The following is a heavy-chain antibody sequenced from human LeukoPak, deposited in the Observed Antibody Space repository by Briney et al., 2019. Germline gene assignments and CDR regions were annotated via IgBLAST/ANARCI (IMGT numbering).Heavy chain of an antibody. CDR3: ACLAAAEAVP. J-gene: IGHJ5*02. CDR1: GFAFSSYS. Sequence: GGSLRLSCAASGFAFSSYSMNWVRQAPGKGLEWVSSISSSSSYIYYADSVKGRFTISRDNAKNSLYLQMNSLRAEDTAVYYCACLAAAEAVPWGQGTLVTVSS. D-gene: IGHD6-13*01. CDR2: ISSSSSYI. V-gene: IGHV3-21*01.